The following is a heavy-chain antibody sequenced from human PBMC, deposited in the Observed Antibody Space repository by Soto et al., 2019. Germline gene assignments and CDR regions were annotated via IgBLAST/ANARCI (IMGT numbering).Heavy chain of an antibody. J-gene: IGHJ5*02. D-gene: IGHD2-2*01. CDR2: MNPNSGNT. CDR3: ARVNRHLSIVVVPAATREDNWFDP. V-gene: IGHV1-8*01. Sequence: ASVKVSCKASGYTFTSYDINWVRQATGQGLEWMGWMNPNSGNTGYAQKLQGRVTMTRNTSISTAYMELRSLRSEDTAVYYCARVNRHLSIVVVPAATREDNWFDPWGQGTLVTVSS. CDR1: GYTFTSYD.